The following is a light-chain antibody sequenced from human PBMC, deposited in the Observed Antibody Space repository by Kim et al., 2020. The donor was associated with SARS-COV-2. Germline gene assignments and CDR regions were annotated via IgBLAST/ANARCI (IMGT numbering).Light chain of an antibody. Sequence: QSALTQPRSVAGSPGQSVTISCTGTSSDVGGYNYVSWYQQHPGKAPKFMIYDVTKRPSGVPDRFSGSKSGNTASLTISGLQAEEEADYYCCSYGGSNNVVFGGGTQLTVL. CDR3: CSYGGSNNVV. J-gene: IGLJ2*01. CDR1: SSDVGGYNY. V-gene: IGLV2-11*01. CDR2: DVT.